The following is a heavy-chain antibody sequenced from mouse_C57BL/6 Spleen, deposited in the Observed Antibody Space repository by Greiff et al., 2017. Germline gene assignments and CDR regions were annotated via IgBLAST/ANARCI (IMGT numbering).Heavy chain of an antibody. V-gene: IGHV2-5*01. Sequence: VQRVESGPGLVQPSQSLSITCTVSGFSLTRYGVPWVRQSPGKGLEWLGVIWRGGSTDYNAAFMSRLSITKDNSKSQVFFKMNSLQADDTAIYXCANWDGYCDVWGTGTTVTVSS. CDR1: GFSLTRYG. J-gene: IGHJ1*03. D-gene: IGHD4-1*01. CDR3: ANWDGYCDV. CDR2: IWRGGST.